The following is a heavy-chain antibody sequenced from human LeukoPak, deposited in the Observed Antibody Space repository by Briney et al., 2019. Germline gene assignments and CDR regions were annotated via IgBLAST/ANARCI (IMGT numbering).Heavy chain of an antibody. D-gene: IGHD3-22*01. CDR2: IIPIFGTA. CDR3: ARSGFYYYDSSGYYLPSFDY. Sequence: SVKVSCKASGGTFSSFAISWVRQAPGQGLEWMGGIIPIFGTANYAQKFQGRVTITADESTSTAYMELSSLRSEDTAVYYCARSGFYYYDSSGYYLPSFDYWGQGTLVTVSS. CDR1: GGTFSSFA. V-gene: IGHV1-69*13. J-gene: IGHJ4*02.